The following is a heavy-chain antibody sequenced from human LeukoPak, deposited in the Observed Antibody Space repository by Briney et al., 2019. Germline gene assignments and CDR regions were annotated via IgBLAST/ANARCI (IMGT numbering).Heavy chain of an antibody. CDR2: VSAGGGST. CDR1: GFTFSSYA. CDR3: AEDQSPYLYGSGTDY. Sequence: GGSLRLSCAASGFTFSSYAMSWVRQAPGKGLEWVSVVSAGGGSTNYADSVKGRFTISRDNSKNTLYLQMNSLRAEDTAVYYCAEDQSPYLYGSGTDYWGQGTLVTVSS. J-gene: IGHJ4*02. D-gene: IGHD3-10*01. V-gene: IGHV3-23*01.